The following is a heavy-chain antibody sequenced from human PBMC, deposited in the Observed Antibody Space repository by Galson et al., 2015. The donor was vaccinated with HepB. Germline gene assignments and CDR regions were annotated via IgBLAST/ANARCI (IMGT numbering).Heavy chain of an antibody. D-gene: IGHD6-13*01. Sequence: SLRLSCAASGFTFSSYSMNWVRQAPGKGLEWVSSISSSSSYIYYADSVEGRFTISRDNAKNSLYLQMNSLRAEDTAVYYCARDSDSSWYGNWFDPWGQGTLVTVSS. CDR2: ISSSSSYI. V-gene: IGHV3-21*01. CDR3: ARDSDSSWYGNWFDP. J-gene: IGHJ5*02. CDR1: GFTFSSYS.